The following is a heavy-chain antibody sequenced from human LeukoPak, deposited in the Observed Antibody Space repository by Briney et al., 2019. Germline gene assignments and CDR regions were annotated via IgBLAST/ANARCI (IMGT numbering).Heavy chain of an antibody. CDR3: ARGVSYPYNWFDP. V-gene: IGHV3-48*04. J-gene: IGHJ5*02. D-gene: IGHD2-8*01. CDR2: ISSSSSTI. CDR1: GFTFSSYS. Sequence: GGSLRLSCAASGFTFSSYSMNWVRQAPGKGLEWVSYISSSSSTIYYADSVKGRFTISRDNAKNSLYLQMNSLRAEDTAVYYCARGVSYPYNWFDPWGQGTLVTVSS.